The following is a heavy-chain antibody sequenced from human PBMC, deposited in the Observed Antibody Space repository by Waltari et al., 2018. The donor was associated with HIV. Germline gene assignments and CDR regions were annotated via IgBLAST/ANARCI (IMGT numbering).Heavy chain of an antibody. Sequence: VRLESWGTGPLKPSETLSLSCSVYWGSFSGYYWSWIRQFPERGLEWIAEVNHVGSAKYNPSLESRVSISVDTSKKQFYLKVRSVTAADTAVYYCVRGYAAAAPYYGLDVWGQGTAVSVSS. CDR3: VRGYAAAAPYYGLDV. V-gene: IGHV4-34*02. J-gene: IGHJ6*02. D-gene: IGHD6-13*01. CDR2: VNHVGSA. CDR1: WGSFSGYY.